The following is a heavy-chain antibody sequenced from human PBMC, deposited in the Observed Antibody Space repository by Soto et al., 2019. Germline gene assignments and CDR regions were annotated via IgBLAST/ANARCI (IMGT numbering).Heavy chain of an antibody. CDR2: IYYSGST. CDR3: ARDPPYMLGFDP. V-gene: IGHV4-61*01. J-gene: IGHJ5*02. Sequence: SETLSLTCTVSGGSISSSSYYWSWIRQPPGKGLEWIGYIYYSGSTNYNPSLKSRVTISVDTSKNQFSLKLSSVTAADTAVYYCARDPPYMLGFDPWGQGTLVTVSS. CDR1: GGSISSSSYY. D-gene: IGHD2-8*01.